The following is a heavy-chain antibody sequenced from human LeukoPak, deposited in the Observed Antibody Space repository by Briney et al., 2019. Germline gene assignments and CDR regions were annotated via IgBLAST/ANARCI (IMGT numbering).Heavy chain of an antibody. CDR3: ARVGAYCGGDCSAFDI. Sequence: ASVKVSCKASGYTFTSYYMHWGRQAPGQGLEWMGIINPSGGSTSYAQKFQGRVTMTRDTSTSTVYMELSSLRSEDTAVYYCARVGAYCGGDCSAFDIWGQGTMVTVSS. J-gene: IGHJ3*02. CDR2: INPSGGST. CDR1: GYTFTSYY. D-gene: IGHD2-21*02. V-gene: IGHV1-46*01.